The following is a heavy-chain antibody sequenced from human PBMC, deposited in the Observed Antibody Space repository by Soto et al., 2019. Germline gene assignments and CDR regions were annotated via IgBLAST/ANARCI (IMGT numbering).Heavy chain of an antibody. J-gene: IGHJ5*02. V-gene: IGHV3-33*01. D-gene: IGHD2-21*01. Sequence: QVQLVESGGGVVQPGRSLRLSCAASGFTFSNYGMHWVRQAPGKGLEWVAVIWYDGNDKYYADSVKGRFTVSRDNSKNTVNLQMNSLRAEDTSVYYCARDWGGPTRTRVVAPASWGQGTLVTVSS. CDR3: ARDWGGPTRTRVVAPAS. CDR1: GFTFSNYG. CDR2: IWYDGNDK.